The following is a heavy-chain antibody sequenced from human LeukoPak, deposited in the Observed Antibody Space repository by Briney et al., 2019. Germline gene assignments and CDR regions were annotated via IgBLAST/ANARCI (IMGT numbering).Heavy chain of an antibody. CDR3: ARDRWGTAMVFDY. J-gene: IGHJ4*02. CDR2: ISSTSSYI. CDR1: GFTFSSYS. Sequence: PGRSLRPSCAASGFTFSSYSMNSVRQAPAKGLDWVSSISSTSSYIYYADSVKGRFTISRDNAKNSLYLQMNSLRAEDTAVYYCARDRWGTAMVFDYWGQGTLVTVSS. D-gene: IGHD5-18*01. V-gene: IGHV3-21*01.